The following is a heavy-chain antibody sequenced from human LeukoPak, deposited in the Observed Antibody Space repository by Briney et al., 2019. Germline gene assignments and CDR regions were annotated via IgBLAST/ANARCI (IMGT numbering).Heavy chain of an antibody. CDR2: ISGSGGST. CDR3: AKSESIGDLSYFDY. CDR1: GFTFSSYA. J-gene: IGHJ4*02. Sequence: GGSLRLSCAASGFTFSSYAMSWVRLAPGKGLEWVSAISGSGGSTYYADSVKGRFTISRDNSKNTLYLQMNSLRAEDTAVYYCAKSESIGDLSYFDYWGQGTLVTVSS. D-gene: IGHD3-16*01. V-gene: IGHV3-23*01.